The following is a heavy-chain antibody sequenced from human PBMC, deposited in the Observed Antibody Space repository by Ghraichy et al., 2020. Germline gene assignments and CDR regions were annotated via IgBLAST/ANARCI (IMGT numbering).Heavy chain of an antibody. CDR1: GDSVSSNSAA. CDR2: TYYRSKWYN. V-gene: IGHV6-1*01. J-gene: IGHJ5*02. Sequence: SETLSLTCAISGDSVSSNSAAWNWIRQSPSRGLEWLGRTYYRSKWYNDYAVSVKSRITINPDTSKNQFSLQLNSVTPEDTAVYYCARGSLVLRYFDWPDLGYNWFDPWGQGTLVTVSS. D-gene: IGHD3-9*01. CDR3: ARGSLVLRYFDWPDLGYNWFDP.